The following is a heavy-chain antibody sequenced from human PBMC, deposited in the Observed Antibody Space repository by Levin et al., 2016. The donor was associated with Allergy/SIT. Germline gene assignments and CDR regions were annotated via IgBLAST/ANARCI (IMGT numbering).Heavy chain of an antibody. J-gene: IGHJ6*03. V-gene: IGHV1-2*04. CDR2: INPNSGGT. Sequence: WVRQAPGQGLEWMGWINPNSGGTNYAQKFQGWVTMTRDTSISTAYMELSRLRSDDTAVYYCARETRGYSYGSHYYYYYIGRLGQRDHGHRLL. CDR3: ARETRGYSYGSHYYYYYIGR. D-gene: IGHD5-18*01.